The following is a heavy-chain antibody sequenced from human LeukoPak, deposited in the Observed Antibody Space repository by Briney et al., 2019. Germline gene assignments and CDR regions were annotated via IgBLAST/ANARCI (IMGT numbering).Heavy chain of an antibody. CDR1: GFTFSSYS. CDR2: ISSSSSTI. V-gene: IGHV3-48*02. J-gene: IGHJ4*02. CDR3: AREPFLYGKDPVDY. Sequence: GGSLRLSCAASGFTFSSYSMNWVRQAPGKGLEWVSYISSSSSTIYYADSVKGRFTISRDNAKNSLYLQMNSLRDEDTAVYYCAREPFLYGKDPVDYWGQGTLVTVSS. D-gene: IGHD4-17*01.